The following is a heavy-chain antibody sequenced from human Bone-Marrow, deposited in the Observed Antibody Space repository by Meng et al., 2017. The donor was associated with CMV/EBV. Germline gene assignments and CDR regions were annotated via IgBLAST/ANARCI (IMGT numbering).Heavy chain of an antibody. Sequence: ASVKVSCKASGYTFTGYYMHWVRQAPGQGLEWMGWMNPNSGNTGYAQKFQGRVTMTRNTSISTAYMELSSLRSEDTAVYYYASYCGGDCYSARDYYYGMDVWGQGTTVTVSS. CDR1: GYTFTGYY. CDR2: MNPNSGNT. J-gene: IGHJ6*02. CDR3: ASYCGGDCYSARDYYYGMDV. D-gene: IGHD2-21*01. V-gene: IGHV1-8*02.